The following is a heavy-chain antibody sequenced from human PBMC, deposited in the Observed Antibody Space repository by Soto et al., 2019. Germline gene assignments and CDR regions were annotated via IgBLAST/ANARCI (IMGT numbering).Heavy chain of an antibody. J-gene: IGHJ4*02. Sequence: GGSLRLSCAASGFTFSPYSMNWVRQAPGKGLEWVSYITGSSNTLNYADSVKGRFTVSRDNAKNSVYLQMSSLRAEDTAMYYCASSNGALDNWGQGT. D-gene: IGHD3-10*01. CDR3: ASSNGALDN. V-gene: IGHV3-48*01. CDR1: GFTFSPYS. CDR2: ITGSSNTL.